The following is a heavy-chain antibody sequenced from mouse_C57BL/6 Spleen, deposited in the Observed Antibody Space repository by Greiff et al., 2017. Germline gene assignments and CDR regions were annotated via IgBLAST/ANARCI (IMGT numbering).Heavy chain of an antibody. CDR2: FHPYNDDT. V-gene: IGHV1-47*01. J-gene: IGHJ2*01. CDR1: GYTFTTYP. Sequence: VQLQQSGAELVKPGASVKMSCKASGYTFTTYPIEWMKQNHGKSLEWIGNFHPYNDDTKYNEKFKGKATLTVEKSSSPVYLELSRLTSDDSAVXYCAIITTVVGRGFDYWGQGTTLTVAS. CDR3: AIITTVVGRGFDY. D-gene: IGHD1-1*01.